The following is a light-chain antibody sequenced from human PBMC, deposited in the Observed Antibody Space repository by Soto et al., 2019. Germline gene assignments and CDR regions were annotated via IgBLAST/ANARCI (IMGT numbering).Light chain of an antibody. J-gene: IGKJ5*01. CDR3: QQGGSFPLT. CDR2: GAS. Sequence: DIQMTQSPSSVSASVGDRVTITCRASQDIGSWLAWYQQKPGKAPDLLIYGASSLQSGVPSRFYGSGSGTDFTLTIRSLQPEDFATYYCQQGGSFPLTFGQGTRLEIK. V-gene: IGKV1-12*01. CDR1: QDIGSW.